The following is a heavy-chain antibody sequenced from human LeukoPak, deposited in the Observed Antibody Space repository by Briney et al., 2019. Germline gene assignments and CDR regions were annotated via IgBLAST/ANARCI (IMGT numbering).Heavy chain of an antibody. D-gene: IGHD6-19*01. CDR3: ARLRHSSGWYKAFDI. Sequence: GGSLRLSCAAWGVTLYDYGMSWVRQTPGKGVQWGAGIYWNGDVAAYTDSVKGRFTISRDNAKNSLYLQMNSLRAEDTALYYCARLRHSSGWYKAFDIWGQGTMVTVSS. J-gene: IGHJ3*02. V-gene: IGHV3-20*04. CDR2: IYWNGDVA. CDR1: GVTLYDYG.